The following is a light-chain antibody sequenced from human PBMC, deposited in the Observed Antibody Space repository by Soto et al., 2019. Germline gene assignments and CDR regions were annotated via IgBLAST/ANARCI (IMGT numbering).Light chain of an antibody. CDR2: DVS. V-gene: IGLV2-14*03. CDR1: SSDVGGYNY. J-gene: IGLJ2*01. CDR3: GSYRSSSAPV. Sequence: QSALTQPASVSGSPGQSITISCTGTSSDVGGYNYVSWYQQHPGKAPKLLIYDVSNRPSGVSNRFSGSKSGNTASLTISGLQAEDEADYYCGSYRSSSAPVLGGGTQLTVL.